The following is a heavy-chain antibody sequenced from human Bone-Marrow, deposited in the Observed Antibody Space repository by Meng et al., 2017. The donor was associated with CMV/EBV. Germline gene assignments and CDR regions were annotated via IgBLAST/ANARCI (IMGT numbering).Heavy chain of an antibody. J-gene: IGHJ4*02. CDR1: GFTFSSYS. Sequence: GGSLRLSCAASGFTFSSYSMNWVRQAPGKGLEWVSAISGSGGSTYYADSVKGRFTISRDNSKNTLYLQMNSLRAEDTAVYYCAKDSAEYSSSSDYWGQGTLVTVYS. V-gene: IGHV3-23*01. D-gene: IGHD6-6*01. CDR3: AKDSAEYSSSSDY. CDR2: ISGSGGST.